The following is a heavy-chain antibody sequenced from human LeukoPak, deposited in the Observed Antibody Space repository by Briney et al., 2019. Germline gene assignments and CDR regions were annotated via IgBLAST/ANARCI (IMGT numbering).Heavy chain of an antibody. Sequence: SETLSLTCTVSGVSISSYYWSWIRQPPGKGLEWIGYIYYSGSTNYNPSLKSRVTISVDTSKNQFSLSLSSVTAADTAVYYCGRQKGYYYGMDVWGQGTTVTVSS. J-gene: IGHJ6*02. V-gene: IGHV4-59*08. CDR2: IYYSGST. CDR3: GRQKGYYYGMDV. CDR1: GVSISSYY.